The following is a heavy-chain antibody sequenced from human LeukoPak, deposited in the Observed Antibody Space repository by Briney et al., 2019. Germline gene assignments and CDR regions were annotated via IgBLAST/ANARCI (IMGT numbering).Heavy chain of an antibody. CDR2: INSDGSGT. CDR1: GFTFSSYW. V-gene: IGHV3-74*01. J-gene: IGHJ3*02. CDR3: ARRRRKLRYFDWLPDHDAFDI. D-gene: IGHD3-9*01. Sequence: GGSLRLSCAASGFTFSSYWMHWVRQAPGKGLVWVSRINSDGSGTSYADSVKGRFTISRDNARNTLYLQMNSLRAEDTAVYYCARRRRKLRYFDWLPDHDAFDIWGQGTMVTVSS.